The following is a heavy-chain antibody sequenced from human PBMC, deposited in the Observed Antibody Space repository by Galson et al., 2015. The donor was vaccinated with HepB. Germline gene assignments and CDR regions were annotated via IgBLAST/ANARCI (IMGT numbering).Heavy chain of an antibody. D-gene: IGHD3-22*01. J-gene: IGHJ3*02. CDR1: GFTFTSSA. CDR3: AAERGYDSSGYYYAGAFDI. Sequence: SVKVSCKASGFTFTSSAMQWVRQARGQRLEWIGWIVVGSGNTNYAQEFQERVTITRDMSKSTAYMELSSLRSEDTAVYYCAAERGYDSSGYYYAGAFDIWGQGTMVTVSS. V-gene: IGHV1-58*02. CDR2: IVVGSGNT.